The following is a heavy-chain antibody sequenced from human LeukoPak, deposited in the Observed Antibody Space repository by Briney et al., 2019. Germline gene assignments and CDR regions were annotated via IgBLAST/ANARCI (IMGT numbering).Heavy chain of an antibody. D-gene: IGHD3-22*01. CDR3: ARDRVGPSGSGYYYYYYYMDV. V-gene: IGHV4-59*01. J-gene: IGHJ6*03. CDR1: GGSISSYY. Sequence: SETLSLTCTVSGGSISSYYWSWIQQPPGKGLEWIGYIYYSGSTNYNPSLKSRVTISVDTSKNQFSLKLSSVTAADTAVYYCARDRVGPSGSGYYYYYYYMDVWGKGTTVTVSS. CDR2: IYYSGST.